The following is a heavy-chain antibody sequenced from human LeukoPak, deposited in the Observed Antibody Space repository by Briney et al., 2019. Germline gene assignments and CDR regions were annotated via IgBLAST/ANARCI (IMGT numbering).Heavy chain of an antibody. J-gene: IGHJ4*02. Sequence: KPSETLSLTCAVYGGSFSGYYWSWIRQPPGKGLEWIGEINHSGSTNYNPSLKSRVTISVDTSKNQFSLKLSSVTAADTAVYYCARGRQGGYDYVWGSYRYTVPFDYWGQGTLVTVSS. CDR1: GGSFSGYY. CDR3: ARGRQGGYDYVWGSYRYTVPFDY. CDR2: INHSGST. D-gene: IGHD3-16*02. V-gene: IGHV4-34*01.